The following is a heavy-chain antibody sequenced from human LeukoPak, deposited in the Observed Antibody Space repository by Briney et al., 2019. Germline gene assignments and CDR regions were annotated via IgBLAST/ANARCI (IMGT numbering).Heavy chain of an antibody. CDR1: GYTFTGYY. D-gene: IGHD4-17*01. CDR3: ARGLGAVTTLGYYYYYYMDV. J-gene: IGHJ6*03. Sequence: ASVKVSCKASGYTFTGYYMHWVRQAPGQGLEWMGWINPNSGGTNYAQKFQGRVTMTRDTSISTAYMELSRLRSDDTAVYYCARGLGAVTTLGYYYYYYMDVWGKGTTVTVSS. V-gene: IGHV1-2*02. CDR2: INPNSGGT.